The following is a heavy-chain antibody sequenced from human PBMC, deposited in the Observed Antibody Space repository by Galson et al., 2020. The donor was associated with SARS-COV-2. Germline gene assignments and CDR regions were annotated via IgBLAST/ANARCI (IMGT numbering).Heavy chain of an antibody. Sequence: ASVKVSCKASGYSFTSYYIHWVRQAPGQGLEWMGIINPSGGGTRHAQKFQGRVTMTRDTSTSTVYMELSSLRSEDTAVYYCARGNYDSSGRFYYYYGMEVWGQGTTVTVSS. CDR3: ARGNYDSSGRFYYYYGMEV. V-gene: IGHV1-46*01. J-gene: IGHJ6*02. D-gene: IGHD3-22*01. CDR2: INPSGGGT. CDR1: GYSFTSYY.